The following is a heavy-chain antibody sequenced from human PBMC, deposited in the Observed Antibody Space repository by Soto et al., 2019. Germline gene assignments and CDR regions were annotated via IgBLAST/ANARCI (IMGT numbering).Heavy chain of an antibody. D-gene: IGHD1-20*01. CDR2: SNAYSGDT. Sequence: QVQLVQSGAEVKKPGASVKVSCTASGYTFTNYAISWVRQAPGQGLEWVGWSNAYSGDTHYAQNLQGRVTVTTDTSTSTAYMELKSLRSDDTAVYYCARAEKWVTGNMGGYWGQGTLFTVSS. V-gene: IGHV1-18*04. CDR3: ARAEKWVTGNMGGY. J-gene: IGHJ4*02. CDR1: GYTFTNYA.